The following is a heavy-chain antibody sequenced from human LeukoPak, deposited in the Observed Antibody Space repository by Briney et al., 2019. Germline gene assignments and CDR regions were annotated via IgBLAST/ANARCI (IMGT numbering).Heavy chain of an antibody. CDR3: AGVTGTRV. V-gene: IGHV3-74*03. D-gene: IGHD2-21*02. CDR2: ITSDGANT. Sequence: GGSLRLSCVASGFTFSRSWMHWVRQAPGKGLVWVSRITSDGANTTYADSVKGRFSISRDNAENTLYLQMNSLRVEDTAVYYCAGVTGTRVWGQGTLVTVSS. CDR1: GFTFSRSW. J-gene: IGHJ4*02.